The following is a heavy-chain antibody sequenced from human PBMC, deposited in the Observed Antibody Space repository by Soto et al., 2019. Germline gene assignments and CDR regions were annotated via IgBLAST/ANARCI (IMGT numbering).Heavy chain of an antibody. CDR3: AREPRYCRGGSCSITGDAYDI. D-gene: IGHD2-15*01. J-gene: IGHJ3*02. CDR2: ISNRGDT. V-gene: IGHV3-66*01. Sequence: ETLSLTCTVSGGSISSYYWSWVRQAPGKGLEWVSVISNRGDTHYADSVRGRFSLSRDISDNTLHLQMNNLRVEDTAVYYCAREPRYCRGGSCSITGDAYDIWGQGTMVTVSS. CDR1: GGSISSYY.